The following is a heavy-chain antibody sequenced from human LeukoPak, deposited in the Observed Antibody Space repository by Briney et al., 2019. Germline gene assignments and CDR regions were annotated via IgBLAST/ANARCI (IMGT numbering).Heavy chain of an antibody. CDR3: ARDSRGSSSWYDY. D-gene: IGHD6-13*01. Sequence: PSETLSLTCTVSGGSISSSSYYWGWIRQPPGKGLEWSGSIYYSGSTYYNPSLKSRVTISVDTSKNQFSLKLSSVTAADTAVYYCARDSRGSSSWYDYWGQGTLVTVSS. CDR2: IYYSGST. CDR1: GGSISSSSYY. J-gene: IGHJ4*02. V-gene: IGHV4-39*07.